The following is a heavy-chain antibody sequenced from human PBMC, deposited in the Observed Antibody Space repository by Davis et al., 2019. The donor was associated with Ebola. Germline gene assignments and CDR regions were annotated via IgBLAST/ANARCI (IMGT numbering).Heavy chain of an antibody. CDR3: AKGYDFWSGYRFDP. CDR2: IWYDGSNK. Sequence: GESLKISCAASGFTFSSYGMHWVRQAPGKGLEWVAVIWYDGSNKYYADSVKGRFTISRDNSKNTLYLQMNSLRAEDTAVYYCAKGYDFWSGYRFDPWGQGTLVTVSS. V-gene: IGHV3-33*06. D-gene: IGHD3-3*01. CDR1: GFTFSSYG. J-gene: IGHJ5*02.